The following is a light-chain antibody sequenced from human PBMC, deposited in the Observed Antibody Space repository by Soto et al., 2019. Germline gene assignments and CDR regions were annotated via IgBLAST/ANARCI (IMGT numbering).Light chain of an antibody. CDR3: QQYYSPPTWT. Sequence: DIVMTQSPDSLAVSLGERATINCKSSQSVLYSSNNKNYLAWYQQKPGQPPKLLIYWASTRESGVPDRFSGSGSGTDFPLTISRLQAEDLAVYYCQQYYSPPTWTFGQGTKVEIK. CDR1: QSVLYSSNNKNY. J-gene: IGKJ1*01. V-gene: IGKV4-1*01. CDR2: WAS.